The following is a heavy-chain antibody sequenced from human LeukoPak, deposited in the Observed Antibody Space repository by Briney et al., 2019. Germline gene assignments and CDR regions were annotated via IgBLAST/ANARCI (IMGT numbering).Heavy chain of an antibody. Sequence: PSETLSLTCTVSGGSISSSSYYWGWIRQPPGKGLEWIGSIYYSGSTYYNPSLKSRVTISVDTSKNQFSLKLSSVTAADTAVYYCAGQTYNWNDPYYFDYWGQGTLVTVSS. CDR3: AGQTYNWNDPYYFDY. CDR2: IYYSGST. D-gene: IGHD1-1*01. V-gene: IGHV4-39*01. CDR1: GGSISSSSYY. J-gene: IGHJ4*02.